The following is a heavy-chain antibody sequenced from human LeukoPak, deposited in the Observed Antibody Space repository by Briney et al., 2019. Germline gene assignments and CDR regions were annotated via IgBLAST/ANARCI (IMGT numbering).Heavy chain of an antibody. CDR1: GFTFSSYG. Sequence: PGGSLRLSCAASGFTFSSYGMHWVRQAPGKGLEWVSVIYSGGSTYYADSVKDRFTISIHNSKNTLYLQMNSLRAEDTSVYYCARDHLAAAGPYYGMDVWGEGTTVTVSS. D-gene: IGHD6-13*01. V-gene: IGHV3-53*04. CDR3: ARDHLAAAGPYYGMDV. J-gene: IGHJ6*04. CDR2: IYSGGST.